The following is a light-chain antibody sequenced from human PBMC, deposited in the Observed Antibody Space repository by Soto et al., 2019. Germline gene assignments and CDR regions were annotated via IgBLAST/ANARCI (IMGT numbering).Light chain of an antibody. CDR3: AVWDDSLNGGV. J-gene: IGLJ3*02. V-gene: IGLV1-44*01. Sequence: QSVLTQPPSASGTPGQRVTIFCSGSTYKFGGNSVNWYQQVPGTAPKLLIYTDYHRPSGVPDRFSGSKSGTSASLAISGLRYEDEADYYCAVWDDSLNGGVFGGGTKVTVL. CDR1: TYKFGGNS. CDR2: TDY.